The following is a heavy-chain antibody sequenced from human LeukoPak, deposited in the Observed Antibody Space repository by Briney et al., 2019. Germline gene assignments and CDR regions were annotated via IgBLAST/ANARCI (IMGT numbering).Heavy chain of an antibody. J-gene: IGHJ4*02. Sequence: PGGSLRLSCAASGFTFSSYAMHWVRQAPGKGLEWVAVISYDGSNKYYADSVKGRFTISRDNSKNTLYLQMNSLRAEDTAVYYCARGHSSGWFLDYWGQGTLVTVSS. D-gene: IGHD6-19*01. CDR2: ISYDGSNK. CDR3: ARGHSSGWFLDY. V-gene: IGHV3-30*04. CDR1: GFTFSSYA.